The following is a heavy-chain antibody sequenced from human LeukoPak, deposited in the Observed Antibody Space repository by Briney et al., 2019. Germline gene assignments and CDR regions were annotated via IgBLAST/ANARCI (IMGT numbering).Heavy chain of an antibody. CDR3: VRVGYCSSTTCYYYFDH. CDR2: IWYDGSNK. Sequence: GGSLRLSCAASGFTFNTYWMHWVRQAPGKGLEWVAVIWYDGSNKYYADSVQGRFTISRDNSKNTLFLQMNSLRAEDTAVYYCVRVGYCSSTTCYYYFDHWGQGTLVTVSS. J-gene: IGHJ4*02. V-gene: IGHV3-33*08. D-gene: IGHD2-2*01. CDR1: GFTFNTYW.